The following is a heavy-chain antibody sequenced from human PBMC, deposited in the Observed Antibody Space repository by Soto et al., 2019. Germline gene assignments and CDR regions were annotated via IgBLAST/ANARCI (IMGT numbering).Heavy chain of an antibody. J-gene: IGHJ4*02. V-gene: IGHV3-30*18. CDR1: GFTFSSYG. CDR3: AKALGEGATTGPDY. D-gene: IGHD1-26*01. CDR2: ISYDGSNK. Sequence: GGSLRLSCAASGFTFSSYGMHWVRQAPGKGLEWVAVISYDGSNKYYADSVKGRFTISRDNSKNTLYLQMNSLRAEDTAVYYWAKALGEGATTGPDYWGQGTLVTVSS.